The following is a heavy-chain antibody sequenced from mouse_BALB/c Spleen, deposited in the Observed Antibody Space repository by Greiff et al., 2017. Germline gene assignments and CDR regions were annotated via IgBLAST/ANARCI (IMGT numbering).Heavy chain of an antibody. V-gene: IGHV5-9-3*01. CDR1: GFTFSSYA. J-gene: IGHJ3*01. D-gene: IGHD2-4*01. Sequence: EVQVVESGGGLVKPGGSLKLSCAASGFTFSSYAMSWVRQTPEKRLEWVATISSGGSYTYYPDSVKGRFTISRDNAKNTLYLQMSSLRSEDTAMYYCARLYDYSFAYWGQGTLVTVSA. CDR2: ISSGGSYT. CDR3: ARLYDYSFAY.